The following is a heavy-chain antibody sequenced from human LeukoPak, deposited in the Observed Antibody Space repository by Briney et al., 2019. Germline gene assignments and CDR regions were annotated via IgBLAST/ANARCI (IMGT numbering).Heavy chain of an antibody. CDR1: GFTFSSYP. D-gene: IGHD3-22*01. Sequence: GGSLRLSCAASGFTFSSYPMSWVRLAPGKGLEWVSAISARGGGIYYADSVKGRFTISRDNSKNTLYLQMNSLRAEDTAVYYCAKKGYYDGSGYYMYYFDHWGQGTLVTVSS. J-gene: IGHJ4*02. CDR3: AKKGYYDGSGYYMYYFDH. V-gene: IGHV3-23*01. CDR2: ISARGGGI.